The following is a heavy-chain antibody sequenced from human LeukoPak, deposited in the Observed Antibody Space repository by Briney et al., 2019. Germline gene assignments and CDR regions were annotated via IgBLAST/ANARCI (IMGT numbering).Heavy chain of an antibody. D-gene: IGHD2-2*01. CDR2: IIPIFGTA. V-gene: IGHV1-69*13. J-gene: IGHJ4*02. CDR1: GGTFSSYA. Sequence: SVKVSCKASGGTFSSYAISWVRQAPGQGLEWMGGIIPIFGTANYAQKFQGRVTITADESTSTAYMELSSLRSEDTAVYYCATGVAWVPAAIQAYFDYWGQGTLVTVSA. CDR3: ATGVAWVPAAIQAYFDY.